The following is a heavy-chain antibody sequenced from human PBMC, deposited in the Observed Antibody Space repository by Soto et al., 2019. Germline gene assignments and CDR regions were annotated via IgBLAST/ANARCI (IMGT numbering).Heavy chain of an antibody. CDR3: ARDRAPDEIVAGYYAV. V-gene: IGHV1-2*02. CDR2: INPNSGCT. J-gene: IGHJ4*02. D-gene: IGHD3-9*01. Sequence: QVQLVQSGAEVKKPGPSVKVSGKDSGYTFTGYYMHWVRQAPGQVLEWMGWINPNSGCTNSALKVHGRVTLTRDKPISSAYMELSRLRSDDTAVYDFARDRAPDEIVAGYYAVGGQVTRVTVAS. CDR1: GYTFTGYY.